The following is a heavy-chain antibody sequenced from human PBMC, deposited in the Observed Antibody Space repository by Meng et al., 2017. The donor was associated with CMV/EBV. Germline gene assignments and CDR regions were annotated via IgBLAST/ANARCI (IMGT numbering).Heavy chain of an antibody. Sequence: ESLKISCAASGFTFNSYWMHWVRQAPGKGLVWVSRINSDGRSTSHADSVKGRFTISRDNAKNTLYLQLNSLRAEDTAVYYCARVPYCSSTSCYSTGGQGTTVTVSS. CDR3: ARVPYCSSTSCYST. V-gene: IGHV3-74*01. CDR1: GFTFNSYW. CDR2: INSDGRST. D-gene: IGHD2-2*01. J-gene: IGHJ6*02.